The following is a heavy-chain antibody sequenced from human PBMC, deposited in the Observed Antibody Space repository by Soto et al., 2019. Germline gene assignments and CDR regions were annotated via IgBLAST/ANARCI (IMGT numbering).Heavy chain of an antibody. CDR1: GGTFSSNT. CDR2: IIPLFGTA. Sequence: QVQLVQSGAEVKKPGSSVKLSCTASGGTFSSNTINWVRQAAGQGLEWMGGIIPLFGTANYAEKFQGRVTITADKSTNTEYMELSSLRSEDTAVYYCASKAACGGDCYAFDSWGQGTLVTVSS. CDR3: ASKAACGGDCYAFDS. V-gene: IGHV1-69*06. D-gene: IGHD2-21*02. J-gene: IGHJ4*02.